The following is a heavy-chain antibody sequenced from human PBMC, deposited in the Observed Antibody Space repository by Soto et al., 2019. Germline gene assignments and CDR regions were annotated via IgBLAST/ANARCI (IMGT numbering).Heavy chain of an antibody. J-gene: IGHJ4*02. Sequence: LGGSLGFSCAASGFTFRSYAMLWVRQAPGKWPDRVAVISYDGSNKYYADHVKSRFTISRDNSKNTLYLQMHSLSAEHTPVYYCSREGAVYYYSGYFDYGGQGTLVTISS. CDR1: GFTFRSYA. V-gene: IGHV3-30-3*01. CDR3: SREGAVYYYSGYFDY. CDR2: ISYDGSNK. D-gene: IGHD3-10*01.